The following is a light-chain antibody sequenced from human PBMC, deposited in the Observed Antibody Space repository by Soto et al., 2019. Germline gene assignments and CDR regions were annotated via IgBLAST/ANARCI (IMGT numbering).Light chain of an antibody. CDR1: QSITNY. Sequence: DIQMTQSPSALSASVGDSVTITCRASQSITNYLNWYQHKPGQAPNLLMYAASTLQAGVPSRFRSSGSGTEFTLTISSLHPEDFATYVCQQSNSSPPTFGGGTKVDIK. CDR2: AAS. J-gene: IGKJ4*01. CDR3: QQSNSSPPT. V-gene: IGKV1-39*01.